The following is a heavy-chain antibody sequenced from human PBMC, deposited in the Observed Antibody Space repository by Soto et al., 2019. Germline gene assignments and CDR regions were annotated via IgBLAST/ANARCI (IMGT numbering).Heavy chain of an antibody. V-gene: IGHV4-59*01. J-gene: IGHJ4*02. CDR1: GGSISSYY. Sequence: QVQLQESGPGLVKPSETLSLTCTVSGGSISSYYWSWIRQPPGKGLEWIGYIYYSGSTNYNPSLTSRLTISVDTSKNQFSLKLSSVTAADTAVYYCARGGYSSGWYLDYWGQGTLVTVSS. CDR2: IYYSGST. CDR3: ARGGYSSGWYLDY. D-gene: IGHD6-19*01.